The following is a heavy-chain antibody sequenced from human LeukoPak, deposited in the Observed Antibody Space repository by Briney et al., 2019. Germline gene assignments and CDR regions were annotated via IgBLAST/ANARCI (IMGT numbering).Heavy chain of an antibody. CDR1: GFTFSSYG. J-gene: IGHJ3*02. D-gene: IGHD6-19*01. CDR3: ARGRDSSGWSDAFDI. CDR2: IWYDGSNK. V-gene: IGHV3-33*01. Sequence: GGSLRLSCAASGFTFSSYGMHWVRQAPGKGLEWAAVIWYDGSNKYYADSVKGRFTTSRDNSKNTLYLQMNSLRAEDTAVYYCARGRDSSGWSDAFDIWGQGTMVTVSS.